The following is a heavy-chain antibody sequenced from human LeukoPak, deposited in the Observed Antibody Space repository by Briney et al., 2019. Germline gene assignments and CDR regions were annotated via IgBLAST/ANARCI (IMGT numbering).Heavy chain of an antibody. J-gene: IGHJ5*02. CDR2: IKGDGNGN. V-gene: IGHV3-7*01. CDR3: ARESWSSLT. D-gene: IGHD2-2*01. Sequence: GGSLRLSCAASGFSFSSYWMSWVRQAPGKGLEWVANIKGDGNGNNYVDSVKGRFTISRDNAKNSLYLQMNSLRAEDTAVYYGARESWSSLTWGQGTLVTVSS. CDR1: GFSFSSYW.